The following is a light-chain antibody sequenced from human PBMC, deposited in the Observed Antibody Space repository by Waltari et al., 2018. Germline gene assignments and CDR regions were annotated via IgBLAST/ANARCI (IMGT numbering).Light chain of an antibody. CDR2: EVT. J-gene: IGLJ2*01. V-gene: IGLV2-23*02. Sequence: QSALTQPASVSGSPGQSITISCTGSGSDIGGSNLVSWYQQHPGKAPKLMIYEVTKRPSWVSIRFSGSESGNAAALTISGLQAEDEGDYFCCSHAGSETYVVFGGGTKLTVL. CDR1: GSDIGGSNL. CDR3: CSHAGSETYVV.